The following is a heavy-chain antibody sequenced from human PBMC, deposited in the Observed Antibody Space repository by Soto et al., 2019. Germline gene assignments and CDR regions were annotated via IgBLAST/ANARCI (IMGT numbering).Heavy chain of an antibody. V-gene: IGHV1-18*04. CDR1: GYTFNSYG. Sequence: QVPLVQSGAEVKKPGASVKVSCKASGYTFNSYGISWVRQAPGQGLEWMGTISGYNGNTNYAQKFQGRVTMTTDTSTSTAYMELRSLRSDDTALYYCAREIGSGWANWFDPWGQGTLVTVSS. D-gene: IGHD6-19*01. CDR3: AREIGSGWANWFDP. CDR2: ISGYNGNT. J-gene: IGHJ5*02.